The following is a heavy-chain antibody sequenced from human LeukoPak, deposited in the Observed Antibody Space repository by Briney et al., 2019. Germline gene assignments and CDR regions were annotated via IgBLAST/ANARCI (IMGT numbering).Heavy chain of an antibody. CDR2: IYSGGST. CDR1: GFTVSSNY. D-gene: IGHD6-13*01. CDR3: ARDPRIATAGYYYYYGMDV. V-gene: IGHV3-66*01. Sequence: GGSLRLSCAASGFTVSSNYMSWVRQAPGKGLEWVSVIYSGGSTYYADSVKGRFTIDRENSKNTLYLQMTSLRAEDTAVYYCARDPRIATAGYYYYYGMDVWGQGATVTVSS. J-gene: IGHJ6*02.